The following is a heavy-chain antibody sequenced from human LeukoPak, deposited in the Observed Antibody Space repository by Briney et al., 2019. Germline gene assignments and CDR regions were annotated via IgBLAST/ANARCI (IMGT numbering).Heavy chain of an antibody. CDR3: AKDRGSSSWYFDL. CDR2: MNPNSGNT. CDR1: GYTFTSYD. V-gene: IGHV1-8*01. D-gene: IGHD6-13*01. Sequence: ASVKVSCKASGYTFTSYDINWVRQATGQGLEWMGWMNPNSGNTGYAQKFQGRVTMTRNTSISTAYMELSSLRAEDMALYYCAKDRGSSSWYFDLWGRGTLVTVSS. J-gene: IGHJ2*01.